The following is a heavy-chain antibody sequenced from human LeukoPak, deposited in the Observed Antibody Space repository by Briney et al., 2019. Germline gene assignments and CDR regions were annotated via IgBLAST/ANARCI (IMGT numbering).Heavy chain of an antibody. CDR3: ARNHYYDSSGYYLLDAFDI. D-gene: IGHD3-22*01. J-gene: IGHJ3*02. CDR1: GYTFTSYG. V-gene: IGHV1-18*01. Sequence: ASVKVSCKASGYTFTSYGISWVRQAPGQGLEWMGWISAYNGNTNYAQKLQGRVTMTTDTSTSTAYMELSSLRSEDTAVYYCARNHYYDSSGYYLLDAFDIWGQGTMVTVSS. CDR2: ISAYNGNT.